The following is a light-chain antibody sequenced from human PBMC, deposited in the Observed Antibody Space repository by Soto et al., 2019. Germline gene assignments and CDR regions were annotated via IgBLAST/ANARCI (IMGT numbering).Light chain of an antibody. Sequence: DVVLTQSTLSLPVTLGQPASISCWSSQSLVYSNVNTYLNWFHQRPGQSPRRLIYLVSNRDSGVPDRFSGSGSGTDFTLKISRVEAEDVGVYYCMQGTHWPWTFGQGTKVDIK. J-gene: IGKJ1*01. V-gene: IGKV2-30*01. CDR1: QSLVYSNVNTY. CDR3: MQGTHWPWT. CDR2: LVS.